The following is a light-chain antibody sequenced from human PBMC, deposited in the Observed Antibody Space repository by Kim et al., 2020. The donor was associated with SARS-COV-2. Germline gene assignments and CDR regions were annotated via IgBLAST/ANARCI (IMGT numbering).Light chain of an antibody. CDR3: AAWDDSLNGGV. Sequence: GQMVTISCSGISTIVASYAVNWYQQLPGTAPNLLISTNDQRPSGVPDRFSGSKSGTSASLAISGLQSDDDADYYCAAWDDSLNGGVFGGGTKLTVL. CDR1: STIVASYA. V-gene: IGLV1-44*01. CDR2: TND. J-gene: IGLJ2*01.